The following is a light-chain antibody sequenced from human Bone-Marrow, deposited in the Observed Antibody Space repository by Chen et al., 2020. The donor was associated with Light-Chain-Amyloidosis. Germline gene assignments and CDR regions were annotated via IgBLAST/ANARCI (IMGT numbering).Light chain of an antibody. CDR1: NIGSTR. Sequence: SYVLTQPSSVSVAPGHTATIACGGTNIGSTRVHWYKQTPGQAPLRVVYDDSDRPSGIPERLSGSNSGTTDTLTSSWVEAGDEADYYCQVWDRSSDRPVFGGGTKLTVL. V-gene: IGLV3-21*02. J-gene: IGLJ3*02. CDR2: DDS. CDR3: QVWDRSSDRPV.